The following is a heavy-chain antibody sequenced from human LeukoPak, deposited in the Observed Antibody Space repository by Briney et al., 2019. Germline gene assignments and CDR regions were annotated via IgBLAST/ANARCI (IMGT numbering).Heavy chain of an antibody. V-gene: IGHV3-21*01. CDR3: ARGGKYLLYRRDGYNLRADS. Sequence: GGSLTLFCAASGFTLGRYSKHWVRQARGKGLVWVSSISSSSSHIHYAVSEERLHTISRDNAKNSLYQQMNSLRAEDTAVYYCARGGKYLLYRRDGYNLRADSWGEGTPVTVSS. D-gene: IGHD5-24*01. J-gene: IGHJ4*02. CDR1: GFTLGRYS. CDR2: ISSSSSHI.